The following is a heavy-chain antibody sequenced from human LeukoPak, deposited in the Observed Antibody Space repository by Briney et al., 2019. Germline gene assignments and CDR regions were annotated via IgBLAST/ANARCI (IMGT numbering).Heavy chain of an antibody. CDR3: ARGSLEMSGSYSFDY. J-gene: IGHJ4*02. Sequence: SVKVSCKASGGTFSSYAISWVRQAPGQGLEWMGGIIPIFGTANYAQKFQGRVTITTDESTSTAYMELSSLGSEDTAVYYCARGSLEMSGSYSFDYWGQGTLVTVSS. CDR2: IIPIFGTA. V-gene: IGHV1-69*05. CDR1: GGTFSSYA. D-gene: IGHD1-26*01.